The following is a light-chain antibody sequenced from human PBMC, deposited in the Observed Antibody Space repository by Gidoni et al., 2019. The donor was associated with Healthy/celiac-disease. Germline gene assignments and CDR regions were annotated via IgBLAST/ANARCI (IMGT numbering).Light chain of an antibody. J-gene: IGKJ1*01. CDR1: QSISSW. V-gene: IGKV1-5*01. CDR2: DAS. Sequence: DIQMTQSPSTLSASVGDRVTITCRASQSISSWLAWYQQKPGKAPKLLIYDASSLESGVPSRFRGSGSGTEFTLSISSLQPDDFATYYCQQYNSYSTVGQGTKVEIK. CDR3: QQYNSYST.